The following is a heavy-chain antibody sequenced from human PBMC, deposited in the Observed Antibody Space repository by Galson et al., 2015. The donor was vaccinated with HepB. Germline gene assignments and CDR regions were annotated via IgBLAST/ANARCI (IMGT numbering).Heavy chain of an antibody. CDR2: CGSGNIK. V-gene: IGHV3-23*01. CDR3: AKWRLSERWFDP. CDR1: GCTFSDFA. J-gene: IGHJ5*02. Sequence: SLRLSCAASGCTFSDFAMVWVRQAPGVGLEWVSTCGSGNIKYYADSVKGRFTISRDNSRNTLYLQMNSLRAEDTAVYNCAKWRLSERWFDPWGQGTVVAVSS. D-gene: IGHD1-1*01.